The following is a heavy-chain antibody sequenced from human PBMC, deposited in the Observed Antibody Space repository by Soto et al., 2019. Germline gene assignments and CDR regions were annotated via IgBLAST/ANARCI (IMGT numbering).Heavy chain of an antibody. CDR3: ARQRTTVVTQAYFDH. CDR1: GESISSSSYY. Sequence: KPSETLSLTCIVSGESISSSSYYWGWIRQPPGKGLEWFGSIYYSGRTYYNPSFKSRVTISIDTSRNQFSLKLSSVTATDTAVYYCARQRTTVVTQAYFDHWGRGALVTVSS. J-gene: IGHJ4*02. V-gene: IGHV4-39*01. D-gene: IGHD2-21*02. CDR2: IYYSGRT.